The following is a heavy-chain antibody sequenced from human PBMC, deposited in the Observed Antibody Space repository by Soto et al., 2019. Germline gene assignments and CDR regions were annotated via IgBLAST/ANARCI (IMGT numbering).Heavy chain of an antibody. Sequence: SETLSLTCTVSGGSISSYYWSWIRQPPGKGLEWIGYIYYSGSTNYNPSLKSRVTISVDTSKNQFSLKLNSMTAADTAVYYCGRLLLLFYYDSGVYYLLVVFDIGAKGTMAPVS. CDR3: GRLLLLFYYDSGVYYLLVVFDI. J-gene: IGHJ3*02. V-gene: IGHV4-59*08. D-gene: IGHD3-22*01. CDR2: IYYSGST. CDR1: GGSISSYY.